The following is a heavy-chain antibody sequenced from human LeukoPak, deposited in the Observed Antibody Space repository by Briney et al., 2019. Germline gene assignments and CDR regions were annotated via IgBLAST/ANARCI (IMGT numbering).Heavy chain of an antibody. CDR2: MNPNSGNT. CDR1: GYTFTSYD. CDR3: ARTHHYYDFWSGYGRRNAFDI. J-gene: IGHJ3*02. D-gene: IGHD3-3*01. V-gene: IGHV1-8*01. Sequence: ASVKVSCKASGYTFTSYDINWVRQATGQGLEWMGWMNPNSGNTGYAQKFQGRVTMTRDTSISTAYMELSRLRSDDTAVYYCARTHHYYDFWSGYGRRNAFDIWGQGAMVTVSS.